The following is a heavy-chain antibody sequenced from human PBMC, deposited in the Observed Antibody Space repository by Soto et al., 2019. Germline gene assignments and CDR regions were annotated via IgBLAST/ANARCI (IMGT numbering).Heavy chain of an antibody. J-gene: IGHJ4*02. D-gene: IGHD3-10*01. CDR3: AKGRGGSGSLTPRVDF. CDR2: ISGGGDTT. Sequence: EVQLLESGGGLVQPGGSLRLSCAASGFTFNNYAMTWVRQAPGKGLEWVSAISGGGDTTYYADSVKGRFTVSRDGSKNTLYLRMSSLRAEDTALYYFAKGRGGSGSLTPRVDFWGQGTLVTVSS. V-gene: IGHV3-23*01. CDR1: GFTFNNYA.